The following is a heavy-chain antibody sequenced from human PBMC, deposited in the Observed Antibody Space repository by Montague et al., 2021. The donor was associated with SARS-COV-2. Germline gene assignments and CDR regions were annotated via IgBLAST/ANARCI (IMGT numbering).Heavy chain of an antibody. Sequence: PALVKPTQTLTLTCTFSGFSLSTSGMCASWIRQPPGKALEWLARIDWDDDKYYSTSLKTRLTISKDTSKNQVVLTMTNMDPVDTATYYCARVSSSWSQDYYYGMDVWGKGTTVTVSS. D-gene: IGHD6-13*01. CDR2: IDWDDDK. J-gene: IGHJ6*04. CDR1: GFSLSTSGMC. CDR3: ARVSSSWSQDYYYGMDV. V-gene: IGHV2-70*11.